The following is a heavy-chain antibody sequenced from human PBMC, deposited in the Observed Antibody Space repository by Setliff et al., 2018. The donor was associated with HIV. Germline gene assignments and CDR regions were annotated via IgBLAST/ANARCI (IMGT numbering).Heavy chain of an antibody. Sequence: SETLSLTCTVYGGSFSGYYWIWIRQPPGKGLEWIGEINHSGSTNYNPSLKSRVTISVDTSKNQFSPQLSSVTAADTAVYYCARGRAAAVGRLWFDPWGQGTLVTVSS. V-gene: IGHV4-34*01. J-gene: IGHJ5*02. CDR1: GGSFSGYY. CDR2: INHSGST. CDR3: ARGRAAAVGRLWFDP. D-gene: IGHD6-13*01.